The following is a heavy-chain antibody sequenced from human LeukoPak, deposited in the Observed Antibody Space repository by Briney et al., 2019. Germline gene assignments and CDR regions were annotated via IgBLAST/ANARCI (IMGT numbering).Heavy chain of an antibody. V-gene: IGHV1-2*02. CDR3: PRAFYDTLDSDAFDF. D-gene: IGHD2/OR15-2a*01. CDR1: GYTYTGYY. J-gene: IGHJ3*01. CDR2: INPDSGGT. Sequence: ASVKVSCKASGYTYTGYYMHWVGQAPGQGLEWMGWINPDSGGTNNAQKFEGRVTKTRDTSISPGNMEMSRRRADDTGVCFCPRAFYDTLDSDAFDFWGQGTMVIASS.